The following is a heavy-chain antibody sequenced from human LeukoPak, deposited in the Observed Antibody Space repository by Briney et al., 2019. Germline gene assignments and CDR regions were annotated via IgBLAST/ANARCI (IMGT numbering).Heavy chain of an antibody. J-gene: IGHJ3*01. V-gene: IGHV1-2*02. Sequence: GASVKVSCKASGYTFTGYYMHWVRQAPGQGLEWVGWINPNSGGTNYAQKFQGRVTMTRDTSISTAYMELSGLRSDDTAVYYCARDHDGYNYVFVPWGQGTMVTVSS. CDR3: ARDHDGYNYVFVP. CDR1: GYTFTGYY. D-gene: IGHD5-12*01. CDR2: INPNSGGT.